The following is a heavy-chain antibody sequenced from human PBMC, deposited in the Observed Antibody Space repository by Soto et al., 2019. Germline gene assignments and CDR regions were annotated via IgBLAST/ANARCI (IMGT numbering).Heavy chain of an antibody. CDR2: TYYRSKWYN. D-gene: IGHD7-27*01. CDR1: GDSVSSNSAA. Sequence: KQSQTLSLTCAISGDSVSSNSAAWNWIRQSPSRGLEWLGRTYYRSKWYNDYAVSVKSRITINPDTSKNQFSLQLNSVTPEDTDVYYCARSPLLTGDHAFDIWGQGTMVTVSS. J-gene: IGHJ3*02. CDR3: ARSPLLTGDHAFDI. V-gene: IGHV6-1*01.